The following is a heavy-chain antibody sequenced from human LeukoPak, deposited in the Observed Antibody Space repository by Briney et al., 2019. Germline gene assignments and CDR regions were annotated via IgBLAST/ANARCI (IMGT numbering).Heavy chain of an antibody. CDR1: GGSVSSGSYY. CDR3: ARELRMTSYYYFDY. J-gene: IGHJ4*02. D-gene: IGHD2-21*01. V-gene: IGHV4-39*07. Sequence: PSETLSLACTVSGGSVSSGSYYWTWIRQPPGKGLEWIGEINHSGSTNYNPSLKSRVTMSLDTSKNQFSLKLSSVTAADTAVYYCARELRMTSYYYFDYWGQGTLSPSPQ. CDR2: INHSGST.